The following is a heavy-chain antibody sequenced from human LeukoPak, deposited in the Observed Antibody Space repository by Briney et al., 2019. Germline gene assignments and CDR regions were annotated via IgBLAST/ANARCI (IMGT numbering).Heavy chain of an antibody. CDR1: GGTFSSYA. CDR3: ARVYLGVYYYGSSGYSHLDY. V-gene: IGHV1-69*05. Sequence: ASVKVSCKASGGTFSSYAISWVRQAPGQGLEWMGRIIPIFGTANYAQKFQGRVTITTDESTSTAYMELSSLRSEGTAVYYCARVYLGVYYYGSSGYSHLDYWGQGTLVTVSS. J-gene: IGHJ4*02. CDR2: IIPIFGTA. D-gene: IGHD3-22*01.